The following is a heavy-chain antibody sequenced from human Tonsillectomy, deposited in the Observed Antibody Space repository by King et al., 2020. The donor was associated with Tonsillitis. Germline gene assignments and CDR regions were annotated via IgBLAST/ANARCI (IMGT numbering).Heavy chain of an antibody. V-gene: IGHV1-2*02. D-gene: IGHD3-16*02. CDR3: ARDHYRAIPGYYSDF. J-gene: IGHJ4*02. CDR1: GYTFTDSY. Sequence: VQLVQSGAEVRKPGASVKVSCEASGYTFTDSYIHWVRQAPGQGLEWMGWINPNSGDTKYAQNFQGRVTMTRDKSTNTAYMELSRLRSDDAAVYYCARDHYRAIPGYYSDFWGQGALVTVSS. CDR2: INPNSGDT.